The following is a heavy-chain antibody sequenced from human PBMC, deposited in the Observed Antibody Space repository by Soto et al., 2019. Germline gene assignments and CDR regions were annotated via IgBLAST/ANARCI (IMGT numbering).Heavy chain of an antibody. V-gene: IGHV3-23*01. CDR2: ISGNGYKT. CDR1: GLTFRTYA. J-gene: IGHJ3*02. CDR3: ANFYSAFWSVPVHDAFDI. D-gene: IGHD3-3*01. Sequence: EVQLLESGGGLVQPGGSLRVSCAASGLTFRTYAMSWVRQAPGKGLEWVAGISGNGYKTYYADSVKGRFTISRDNSKSTLYLQMNALRAEDTAVYYCANFYSAFWSVPVHDAFDIWGQGTMVTVSS.